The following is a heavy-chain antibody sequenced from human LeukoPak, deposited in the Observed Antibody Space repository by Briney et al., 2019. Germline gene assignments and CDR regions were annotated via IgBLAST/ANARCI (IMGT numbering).Heavy chain of an antibody. Sequence: EASVKVSCKASGYTFTGYYMHWVRQAPGQGLEWMGWINPNSGGTDYAQKFQGRVTMTRDTSISTAYMELSRLRSDDTAVYYCARDGYYDILTGYIYPLRNWGQGTLVTVSS. V-gene: IGHV1-2*02. CDR2: INPNSGGT. CDR1: GYTFTGYY. D-gene: IGHD3-9*01. J-gene: IGHJ4*02. CDR3: ARDGYYDILTGYIYPLRN.